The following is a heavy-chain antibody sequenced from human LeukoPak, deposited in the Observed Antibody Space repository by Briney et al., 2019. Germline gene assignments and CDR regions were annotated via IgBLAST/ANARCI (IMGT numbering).Heavy chain of an antibody. D-gene: IGHD3-22*01. CDR3: TRGGGSGYYFGIPRYYFDA. V-gene: IGHV4-59*11. CDR2: VFHTGVT. J-gene: IGHJ4*02. CDR1: GGSLEGLY. Sequence: SETLSLTCTVSGGSLEGLYWSWIRQSPEKGLEWIGNVFHTGVTSYNLSLKSRVTISVDTSRNQFSLTMTSMTAADTAIYYCTRGGGSGYYFGIPRYYFDAWGQGVLVTVSS.